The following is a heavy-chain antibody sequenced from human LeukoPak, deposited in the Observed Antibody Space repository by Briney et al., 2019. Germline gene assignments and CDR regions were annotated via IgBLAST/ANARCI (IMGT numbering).Heavy chain of an antibody. CDR1: GFTFSSYA. J-gene: IGHJ4*02. Sequence: GGSLRLSCAASGFTFSSYAMSWVRQAPGKGLECISGFSGSGGSTYYADSVKGRFTISRDNSKNTLYLQMNSLRDEDTAIYYCANGPSGSAISFDYWGQGTLVTVSS. D-gene: IGHD5-18*01. V-gene: IGHV3-23*01. CDR2: FSGSGGST. CDR3: ANGPSGSAISFDY.